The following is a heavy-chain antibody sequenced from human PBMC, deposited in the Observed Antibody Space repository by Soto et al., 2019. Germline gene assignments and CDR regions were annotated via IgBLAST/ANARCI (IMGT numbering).Heavy chain of an antibody. CDR3: ASDLYCGGDCYSGY. J-gene: IGHJ4*02. CDR2: IYYSGST. CDR1: GGSVSSGSYY. D-gene: IGHD2-21*02. Sequence: QVQLQESGPGLVKPSETLSLTCTVSGGSVSSGSYYWSWIRQPPGKGLEWIGYIYYSGSTNYNPSLKSRVTISVDTSKNQFSLKLSSVTAADTAVYYCASDLYCGGDCYSGYWGQGTLVTVSS. V-gene: IGHV4-61*01.